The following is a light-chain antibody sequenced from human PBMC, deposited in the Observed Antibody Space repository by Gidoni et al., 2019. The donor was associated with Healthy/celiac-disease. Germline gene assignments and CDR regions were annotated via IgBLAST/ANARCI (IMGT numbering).Light chain of an antibody. CDR1: ALPKKY. CDR2: EDS. J-gene: IGLJ3*02. V-gene: IGLV3-10*01. CDR3: YSTDSSGKGV. Sequence: SYELTQPPSVSVSPGQTARITCPGDALPKKYAYWYQQKSGQAPVLVIYEDSKRPSGIPERFPGSSSGTMATLTISGAQVEDEADYYCYSTDSSGKGVFGGGTKLTVL.